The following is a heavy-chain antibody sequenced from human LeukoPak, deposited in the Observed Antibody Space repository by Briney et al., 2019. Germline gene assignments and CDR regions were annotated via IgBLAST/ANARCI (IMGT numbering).Heavy chain of an antibody. D-gene: IGHD1-26*01. V-gene: IGHV4-38-2*01. CDR3: AGLVGAQDWFDP. CDR1: GYSISSGYY. CDR2: IYHSGST. J-gene: IGHJ5*02. Sequence: SETLSLTCAVSGYSISSGYYWGWIRQPPGKGLEWIGSIYHSGSTYYNPSHKSRVTISVDTSKNQFSLKLSSVTAADTGVYYCAGLVGAQDWFDPWGQGPLVTVSS.